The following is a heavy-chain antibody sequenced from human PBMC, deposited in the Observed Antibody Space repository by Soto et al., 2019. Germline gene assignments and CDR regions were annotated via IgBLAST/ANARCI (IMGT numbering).Heavy chain of an antibody. V-gene: IGHV5-51*01. J-gene: IGHJ4*02. CDR2: IYPADSDT. Sequence: GESLKISCKGSGYNFIAYWIGWVRRMPGKGLEWMGIIYPADSDTRYTPSFQGQVTISVDKSIGTAYLQWSSLKASDTAMYYCARQALYGDYMFDYWGQGTLVTVSS. CDR3: ARQALYGDYMFDY. D-gene: IGHD4-17*01. CDR1: GYNFIAYW.